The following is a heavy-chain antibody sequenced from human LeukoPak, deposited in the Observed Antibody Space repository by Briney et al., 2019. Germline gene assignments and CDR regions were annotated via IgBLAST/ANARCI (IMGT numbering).Heavy chain of an antibody. J-gene: IGHJ4*02. CDR1: GFTFSSYW. CDR3: ARARFKGRFDY. Sequence: GGSLRLSCAASGFTFSSYWMSWVCQAPGKGLEWVANIKQDGSEKYYVDSVKGRFTISRDNAKNSLYLQMNSLRAEDTAVYYCARARFKGRFDYWGQGTLVTVSS. CDR2: IKQDGSEK. V-gene: IGHV3-7*01.